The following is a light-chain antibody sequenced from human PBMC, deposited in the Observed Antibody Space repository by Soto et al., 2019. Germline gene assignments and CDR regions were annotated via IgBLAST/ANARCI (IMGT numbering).Light chain of an antibody. Sequence: EIVLTQSPANLSLSPGDRATLSCRASQSVRSFLAWYQQKPGQAPRLLIYDASNSATGIPARFSGSGSATDFTLTISSLEPEDFAVYYCQQRDNWSSVTFGGGTKLEIK. CDR2: DAS. CDR3: QQRDNWSSVT. CDR1: QSVRSF. V-gene: IGKV3-11*01. J-gene: IGKJ4*01.